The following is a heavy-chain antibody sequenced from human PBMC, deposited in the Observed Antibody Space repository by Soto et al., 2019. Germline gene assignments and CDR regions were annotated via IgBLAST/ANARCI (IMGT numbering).Heavy chain of an antibody. D-gene: IGHD4-17*01. J-gene: IGHJ6*02. Sequence: ASVKVSCKASGYTFTSCGISWVRQAPGQGLEWMGWISAYNGNTNYAQKLQGRVTMTTDTSTSTAYMELRSLRSDDAAVYYCARDRYGGPSRLYYYYYYGMDVWGQGTTVTVSS. CDR3: ARDRYGGPSRLYYYYYYGMDV. CDR1: GYTFTSCG. CDR2: ISAYNGNT. V-gene: IGHV1-18*04.